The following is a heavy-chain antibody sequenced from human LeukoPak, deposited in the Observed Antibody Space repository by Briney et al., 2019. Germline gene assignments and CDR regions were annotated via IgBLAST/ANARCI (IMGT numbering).Heavy chain of an antibody. J-gene: IGHJ4*02. CDR3: AKRGVVVRVILVGFHKEAYYFDS. V-gene: IGHV3-23*01. Sequence: GGSLRLSCAVSGITLSNYGMSWVRQAPGKGLEWVSGISGSGGNTYYADSVKGRFTISRDNSKNTLYLQMNSLRAEDTAVYFCAKRGVVVRVILVGFHKEAYYFDSWGQGALVTVSS. CDR1: GITLSNYG. D-gene: IGHD3-10*01. CDR2: ISGSGGNT.